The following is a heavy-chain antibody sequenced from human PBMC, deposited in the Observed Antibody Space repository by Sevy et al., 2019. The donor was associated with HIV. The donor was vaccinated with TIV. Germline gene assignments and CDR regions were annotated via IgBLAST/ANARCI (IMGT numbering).Heavy chain of an antibody. CDR2: IRGSGGST. V-gene: IGHV3-23*01. D-gene: IGHD3-22*01. CDR3: HGDYDSSQLASYYYYGMDV. CDR1: GFTFSSYA. Sequence: GGSLRLSCAASGFTFSSYAMSWVRQAPGKGLEWVSTIRGSGGSTYYADPVKGRFTISSDNSKNTLYLQMNSLRAEDTAVYYCHGDYDSSQLASYYYYGMDVWGQGTTVTVSS. J-gene: IGHJ6*02.